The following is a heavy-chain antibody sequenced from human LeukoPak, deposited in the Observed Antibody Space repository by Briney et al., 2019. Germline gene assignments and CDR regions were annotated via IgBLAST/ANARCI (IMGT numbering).Heavy chain of an antibody. CDR2: FDPEDGET. J-gene: IGHJ4*02. CDR3: ASLRGVGFDY. CDR1: VYTLTELF. Sequence: APLRVSCKVSVYTLTELFMYWVRQAPGKGREWMGGFDPEDGETIYAQKFQGRVTLPEDTSTDTAYMELSSLRSEDTAVFYCASLRGVGFDYWGEGALVTVSS. D-gene: IGHD3-10*01. V-gene: IGHV1-24*01.